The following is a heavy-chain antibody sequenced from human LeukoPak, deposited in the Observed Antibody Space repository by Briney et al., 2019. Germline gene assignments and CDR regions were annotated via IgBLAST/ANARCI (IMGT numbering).Heavy chain of an antibody. J-gene: IGHJ4*02. V-gene: IGHV4-59*01. CDR3: ARGHRDMDY. CDR1: GGSISTYY. D-gene: IGHD3-10*01. CDR2: IYYSGST. Sequence: PSETLSLTCTVSGGSISTYYWSWIRQPPGKGLEWIGYIYYSGSTNYNPSLKSRVTTSVDTSKNQFSLKLSSVTAADTAVYYCARGHRDMDYWGQGTLVTVSS.